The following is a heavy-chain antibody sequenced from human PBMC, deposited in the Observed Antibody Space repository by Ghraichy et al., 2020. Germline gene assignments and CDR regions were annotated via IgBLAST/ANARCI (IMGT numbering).Heavy chain of an antibody. CDR2: IKSKTDGGTT. D-gene: IGHD2-21*01. CDR1: GFTFSNAW. CDR3: TGAYCGGDCYPPDAFDI. J-gene: IGHJ3*02. V-gene: IGHV3-15*01. Sequence: GGSLRLSCAASGFTFSNAWMSWVRQAPGKGLEWVGRIKSKTDGGTTDYAAPVKGRFTISRDDSKNTLYLQMNSLKTEDTAVYYCTGAYCGGDCYPPDAFDIWGQGTMVTVSS.